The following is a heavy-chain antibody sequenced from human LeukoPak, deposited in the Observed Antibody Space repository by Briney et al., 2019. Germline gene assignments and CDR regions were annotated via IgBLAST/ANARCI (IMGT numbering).Heavy chain of an antibody. CDR1: GGTFSSYA. CDR2: IIPILGIA. J-gene: IGHJ4*02. Sequence: GASVTVSCKASGGTFSSYAISWVRQAPGQGLEWMGRIIPILGIANYAQKFKGRVTITADKSTSTAYMELSSLRSEDTAVYYCAREPESGIHADYWGQGTLVTVSS. CDR3: AREPESGIHADY. V-gene: IGHV1-69*04.